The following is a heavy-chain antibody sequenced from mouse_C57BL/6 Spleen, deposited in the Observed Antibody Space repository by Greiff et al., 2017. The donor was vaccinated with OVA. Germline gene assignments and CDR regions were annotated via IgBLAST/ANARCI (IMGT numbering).Heavy chain of an antibody. J-gene: IGHJ4*01. Sequence: QVQLQQPGAELVMPGASVKLSCKASGYTFTSYWMHWVKQRPGQGLEWIGEIDPSDSYTNYNQKFTGKSTLTVDKSSSTAYMQLRSLTSEDSAVYYGGSNLYDLDDWGKGTSVTVSS. CDR1: GYTFTSYW. CDR2: IDPSDSYT. V-gene: IGHV1-69*01. CDR3: GSNLYDLDD. D-gene: IGHD1-1*01.